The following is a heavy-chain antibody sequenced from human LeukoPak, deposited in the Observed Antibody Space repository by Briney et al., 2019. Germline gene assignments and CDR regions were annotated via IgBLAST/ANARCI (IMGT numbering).Heavy chain of an antibody. J-gene: IGHJ4*02. Sequence: RGSLRLSCATSGFTFSNAWMSWVRQAPGKGLEWVGRIKSKTDGGTTDYAAPVKGRFTISRDDSKNTLYLQMNSLKTEDTAVYYCTTDPVWSAGDYLNDYWGQGTLVTVSS. CDR2: IKSKTDGGTT. CDR1: GFTFSNAW. CDR3: TTDPVWSAGDYLNDY. D-gene: IGHD4-17*01. V-gene: IGHV3-15*01.